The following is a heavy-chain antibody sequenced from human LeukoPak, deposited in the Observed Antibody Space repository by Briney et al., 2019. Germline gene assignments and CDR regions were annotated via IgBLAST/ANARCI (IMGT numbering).Heavy chain of an antibody. J-gene: IGHJ5*02. D-gene: IGHD4-11*01. V-gene: IGHV3-23*01. CDR3: AKDRYSNYGNWFDP. CDR2: ISGSGGST. CDR1: GFTFSSYG. Sequence: GGSLRLSCAASGFTFSSYGMSWVRQAPGKGLEWVSGISGSGGSTYYADSVKGRFTISRDNSKNTLYLQMNSLRAEDTAVYYCAKDRYSNYGNWFDPWGQGTLVTVFS.